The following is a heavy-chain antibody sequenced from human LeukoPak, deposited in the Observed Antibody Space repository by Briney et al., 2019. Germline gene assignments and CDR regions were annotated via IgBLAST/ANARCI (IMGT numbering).Heavy chain of an antibody. CDR1: GGSISSSSYY. CDR2: IYYSGST. D-gene: IGHD1-26*01. V-gene: IGHV4-39*07. CDR3: ARAPGKGATDFDY. J-gene: IGHJ4*02. Sequence: SETLSLTCTVSGGSISSSSYYWGWIRQPPGKGLEWIGSIYYSGSTYYNPSLKRRVTISVDTSKNQFSLKLSSVTAADTAVYYCARAPGKGATDFDYWGQGTLVTVSS.